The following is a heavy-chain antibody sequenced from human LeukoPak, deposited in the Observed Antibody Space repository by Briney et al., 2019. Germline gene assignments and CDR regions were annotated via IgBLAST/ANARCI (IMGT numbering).Heavy chain of an antibody. D-gene: IGHD1-1*01. J-gene: IGHJ6*02. CDR3: ARDGTSYGMDV. V-gene: IGHV3-30*03. CDR1: GFSFSSYG. CDR2: ISCDGSNK. Sequence: TGGSLRLSCAASGFSFSSYGMHWVRQPPGKGLEWVAFISCDGSNKYYADSVKGRFTISRDNSQNTVYLQMNSLRSEDTAVYYCARDGTSYGMDVWGQGTTVTVSS.